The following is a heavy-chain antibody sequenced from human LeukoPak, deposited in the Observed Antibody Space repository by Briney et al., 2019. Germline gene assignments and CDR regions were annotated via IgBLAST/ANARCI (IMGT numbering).Heavy chain of an antibody. Sequence: GGSLRLSCAASGFTFSSYGMHWVRQAPGKGLEWVAVISYDGSNKYYADSVKGRFTISRDNSKNTLYLQMNSLRAEDTAVYYCAVSSSCELCFDYWGQGTLVTVSS. J-gene: IGHJ4*02. V-gene: IGHV3-30*03. D-gene: IGHD6-13*01. CDR3: AVSSSCELCFDY. CDR1: GFTFSSYG. CDR2: ISYDGSNK.